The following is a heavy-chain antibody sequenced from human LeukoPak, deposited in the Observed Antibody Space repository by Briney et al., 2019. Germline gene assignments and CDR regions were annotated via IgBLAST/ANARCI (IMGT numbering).Heavy chain of an antibody. D-gene: IGHD3-10*01. CDR2: IYTSGST. V-gene: IGHV4-61*02. Sequence: SQTLSLTCTVSGGSISSGSYYWSWIRQPAGKGLEWIGRIYTSGSTEYNPSLKSRVTISVDTSKNQFSLKLTSVTAADTAVYYCARELGTTYYGSGSYHYNALYYYLGVWGKGTTVTISS. CDR3: ARELGTTYYGSGSYHYNALYYYLGV. CDR1: GGSISSGSYY. J-gene: IGHJ6*03.